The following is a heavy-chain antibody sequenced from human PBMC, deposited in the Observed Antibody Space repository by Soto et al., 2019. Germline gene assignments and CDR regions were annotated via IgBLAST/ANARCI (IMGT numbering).Heavy chain of an antibody. CDR2: MNPNSGNT. J-gene: IGHJ4*02. CDR3: ARGHILRYFDWSTGDY. V-gene: IGHV1-8*01. CDR1: GYTFTSYG. Sequence: ASVKVSCKASGYTFTSYGINWVRQATGQGLEWMGWMNPNSGNTGYAQKFQGRVTMTRNTSISTAYMELSSLRSEDTAVYYCARGHILRYFDWSTGDYWGQGTLVTVSS. D-gene: IGHD3-9*01.